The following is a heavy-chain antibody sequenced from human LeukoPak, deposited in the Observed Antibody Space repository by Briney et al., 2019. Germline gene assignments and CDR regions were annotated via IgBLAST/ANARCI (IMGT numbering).Heavy chain of an antibody. CDR1: GGSFSGYY. V-gene: IGHV4-34*01. D-gene: IGHD2-15*01. CDR2: INHSGST. J-gene: IGHJ1*01. CDR3: ARILGYCSGGSCCSYFQH. Sequence: SETLSLTCAVYGGSFSGYYWSWIRQPPGKGLEWIGEINHSGSTNYNPSLKSRVTISVDTSKNQFSLKLSSVTAADTAVYYCARILGYCSGGSCCSYFQHWVQGTLVTVSS.